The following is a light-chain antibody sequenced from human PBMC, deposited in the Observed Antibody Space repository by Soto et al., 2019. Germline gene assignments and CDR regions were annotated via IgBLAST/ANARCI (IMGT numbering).Light chain of an antibody. Sequence: EIVLTQSPGTLSLSPGERASLSCRASQSISRYLAWYQQKPGQGPRLLIYGASSRATGIPDRFSGSGSGTDFTLTIRRLEPEDFAVYYCQQYGSSSGTFGQGTKGDI. CDR1: QSISRY. CDR2: GAS. J-gene: IGKJ1*01. CDR3: QQYGSSSGT. V-gene: IGKV3-20*01.